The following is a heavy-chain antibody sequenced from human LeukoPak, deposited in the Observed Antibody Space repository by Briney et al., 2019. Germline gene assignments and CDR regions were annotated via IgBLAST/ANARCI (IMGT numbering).Heavy chain of an antibody. CDR2: MNPNSGNT. CDR1: GYTFTSYD. CDR3: ARAHLGTYSSSSRSDFDY. Sequence: ASVKVSCKASGYTFTSYDINWVRQATGQGLEWMGWMNPNSGNTGYAQKFQGRVTMTRNTSISTAYMELSSLRSEDTAVYYCARAHLGTYSSSSRSDFDYWGQGTLVTVSS. V-gene: IGHV1-8*01. J-gene: IGHJ4*02. D-gene: IGHD6-13*01.